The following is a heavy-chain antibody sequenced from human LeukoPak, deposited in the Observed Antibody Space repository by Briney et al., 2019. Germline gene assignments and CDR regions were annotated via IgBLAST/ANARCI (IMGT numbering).Heavy chain of an antibody. CDR2: IIPIFGTA. D-gene: IGHD2-8*01. Sequence: GSSVKVSRKASGGTFSSYAISWVRQAPGQGLEWMGGIIPIFGTANYAQKFQGRVTITADESTSTAYMELSSLRSEDTAVYYCAREREIFCTNGVCSHFDYWGQGTLVTVSS. CDR3: AREREIFCTNGVCSHFDY. J-gene: IGHJ4*02. CDR1: GGTFSSYA. V-gene: IGHV1-69*01.